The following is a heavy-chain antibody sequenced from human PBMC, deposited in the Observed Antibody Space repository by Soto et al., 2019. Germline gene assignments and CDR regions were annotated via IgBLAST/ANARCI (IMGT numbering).Heavy chain of an antibody. J-gene: IGHJ6*02. CDR1: GFTLSMYS. Sequence: DVQLEESGGGLVQPGESLRLSCEVSGFTLSMYSMTWVRQAPGKGLEWVAKIPQEGSDGHYVDSVKGRFTISRDNAKNSVYLQMNSLRADDTAVYYCARDQLILPAHDFFYGSYVWGQGAKVTVSS. D-gene: IGHD2-21*02. CDR3: ARDQLILPAHDFFYGSYV. V-gene: IGHV3-7*03. CDR2: IPQEGSDG.